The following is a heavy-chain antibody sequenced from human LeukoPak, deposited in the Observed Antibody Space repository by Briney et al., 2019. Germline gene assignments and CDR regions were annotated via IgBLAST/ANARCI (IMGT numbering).Heavy chain of an antibody. V-gene: IGHV3-33*06. Sequence: GGSLRLSCAASGFTFSSNGMHWVRQAPGKGLEWVAVIWYDGSNKYYADSVKGRFTISRDNSKNTLYLQMNSLRAEDTAVYFCAKRTDAFDIWGQGTMVTVSS. CDR2: IWYDGSNK. J-gene: IGHJ3*02. CDR1: GFTFSSNG. CDR3: AKRTDAFDI.